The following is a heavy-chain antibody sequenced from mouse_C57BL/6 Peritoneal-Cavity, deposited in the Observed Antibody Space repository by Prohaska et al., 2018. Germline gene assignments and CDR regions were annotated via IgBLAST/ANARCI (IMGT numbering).Heavy chain of an antibody. CDR2: IDPSDSYT. D-gene: IGHD4-1*01. CDR1: GYTFISYW. J-gene: IGHJ2*01. CDR3: ASWDGYFDY. Sequence: QVQLQQPGAELVKPGASVKLSCKASGYTFISYWMQWVKQRPGQGLEWIGEIDPSDSYTNYNQKFKGKATLTVDTSSSTAYMQLSSLTSEDSAVYYCASWDGYFDYWGQGTTLTVSS. V-gene: IGHV1-50*01.